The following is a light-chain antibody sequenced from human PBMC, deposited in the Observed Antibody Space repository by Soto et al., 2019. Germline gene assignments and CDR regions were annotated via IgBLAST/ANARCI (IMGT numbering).Light chain of an antibody. CDR2: GVY. Sequence: EIVMTQSPTILSVSPGERATLSCRASQSVSSNLAWYQQKPGQAPRLLIYGVYTRAPGIPARFSGSGSGTEFTLTISSLQSEDFAVYYCKQYHSWPLRTFGQGRKV. CDR3: KQYHSWPLRT. J-gene: IGKJ1*01. V-gene: IGKV3D-15*01. CDR1: QSVSSN.